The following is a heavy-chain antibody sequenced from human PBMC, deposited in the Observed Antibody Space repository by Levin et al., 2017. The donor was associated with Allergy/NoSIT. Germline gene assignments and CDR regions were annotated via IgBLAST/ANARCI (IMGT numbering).Heavy chain of an antibody. D-gene: IGHD2-2*01. J-gene: IGHJ6*02. CDR3: ARGVVPAYDYYGMDG. V-gene: IGHV3-21*01. CDR1: GFTFNNYN. Sequence: GGSLRLSCTTSGFTFNNYNMNWVRQAPGKGLEWVSSISSGSSYIYYADSVKGRFTISRDNAKNSLYLQMNSLRAEDTAVYYCARGVVPAYDYYGMDGWGQGTTVTVSS. CDR2: ISSGSSYI.